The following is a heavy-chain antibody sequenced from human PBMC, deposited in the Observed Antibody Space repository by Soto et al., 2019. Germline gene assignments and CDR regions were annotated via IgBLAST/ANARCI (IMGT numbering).Heavy chain of an antibody. CDR3: ARERTWERLAY. V-gene: IGHV1-18*01. CDR1: GYTFSRYG. Sequence: QVQLVQSGAEVREPGASVKVSCKTSGYTFSRYGITWVRQAPGQGLEWMGWINRNTGNTIYAMNLEDRLTISTDTSTRTAYMELRSLKSDDTAVYYCARERTWERLAYWGQGTLVTVSS. CDR2: INRNTGNT. J-gene: IGHJ4*02. D-gene: IGHD1-26*01.